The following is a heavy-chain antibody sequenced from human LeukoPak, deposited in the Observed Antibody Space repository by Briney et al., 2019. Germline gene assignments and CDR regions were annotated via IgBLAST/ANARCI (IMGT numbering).Heavy chain of an antibody. J-gene: IGHJ3*01. CDR1: GDSVSNNGVA. CDR2: TYFGSKWYN. D-gene: IGHD1-1*01. V-gene: IGHV6-1*01. CDR3: ARQRSRALDL. Sequence: SQTLSLTCAISGDSVSNNGVAWNWIRQSPSRGLEWLGRTYFGSKWYNDYAVSVKSRITIIPDTSKNQFSLQLNSVTPEDTAVYYCARQRSRALDLWGQGTMVTVSS.